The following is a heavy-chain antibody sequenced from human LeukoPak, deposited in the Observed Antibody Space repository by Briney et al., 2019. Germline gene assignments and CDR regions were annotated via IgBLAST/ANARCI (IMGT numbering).Heavy chain of an antibody. J-gene: IGHJ5*02. Sequence: GGSLRLSCAASGFTFSSYSMNWVRQAPGKGLEWVANIKQDGSEKYYVDSVKGRFTISRDNAKNSLYLQMNSLRAEDTAVYYCARVGVDTAMGAWGQGTLVTVSS. V-gene: IGHV3-7*01. CDR3: ARVGVDTAMGA. CDR1: GFTFSSYS. CDR2: IKQDGSEK. D-gene: IGHD5-18*01.